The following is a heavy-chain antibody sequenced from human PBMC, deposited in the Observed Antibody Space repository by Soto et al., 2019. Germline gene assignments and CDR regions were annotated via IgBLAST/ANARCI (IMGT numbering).Heavy chain of an antibody. D-gene: IGHD3-10*01. V-gene: IGHV3-33*01. J-gene: IGHJ4*02. Sequence: QVQLVESGGGVVQPGRSLRLSCAASGFTFSSYGMHWVRQAPGKGLEWVAVIWYDGSNKYYADSVKGRFTISRDNSKNTLYLQMSSLRAEDTAVYYCARVAVVRGVIKDYFDYWGQGTLVTVSS. CDR2: IWYDGSNK. CDR1: GFTFSSYG. CDR3: ARVAVVRGVIKDYFDY.